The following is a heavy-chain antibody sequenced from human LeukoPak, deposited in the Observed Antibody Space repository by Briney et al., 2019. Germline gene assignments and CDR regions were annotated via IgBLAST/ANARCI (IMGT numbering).Heavy chain of an antibody. CDR3: ARHSDILTGYYNPNFAY. D-gene: IGHD3-9*01. V-gene: IGHV3-23*01. Sequence: PGGSLRLSCAASGFTFSSYAMSWVRQAPGKGLEWVSAISGSGGSTYYADSVKGRFTISRDNSKNTLYLQMNSLRAEDTAVYYCARHSDILTGYYNPNFAYWGQGTLVTVSS. J-gene: IGHJ4*02. CDR1: GFTFSSYA. CDR2: ISGSGGST.